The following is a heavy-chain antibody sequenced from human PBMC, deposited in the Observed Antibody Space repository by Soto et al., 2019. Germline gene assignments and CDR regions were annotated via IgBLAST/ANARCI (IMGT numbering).Heavy chain of an antibody. J-gene: IGHJ4*02. CDR2: IKSKTDGGTT. CDR3: TTCRYDFWSGYYRSGYYFDY. Sequence: EVQLVESGGGLVKPGGSLRLSCAASGFTFSNAWMSWVRQAPGKGLEWVGRIKSKTDGGTTDYAAPVKGTFTISRDDSKNTLYLQMNSLKTEDTAVYYCTTCRYDFWSGYYRSGYYFDYWGQGTLVTVSS. D-gene: IGHD3-3*01. V-gene: IGHV3-15*01. CDR1: GFTFSNAW.